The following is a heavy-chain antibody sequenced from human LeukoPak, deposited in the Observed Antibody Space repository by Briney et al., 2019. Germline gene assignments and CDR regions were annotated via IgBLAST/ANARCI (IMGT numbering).Heavy chain of an antibody. D-gene: IGHD2-15*01. CDR2: IKQDGSEQ. V-gene: IGHV3-7*03. J-gene: IGHJ4*02. CDR1: GFTFSSYY. CDR3: VRGAGYLFDS. Sequence: GGSLRLSCAASGFTFSSYYMNWVRQAPGKGLEWVAMIKQDGSEQYSGDSVKGRFTIPRDDAKNSLCLQLNSLRAEDTAVYFCVRGAGYLFDSWGQGTLVTVSS.